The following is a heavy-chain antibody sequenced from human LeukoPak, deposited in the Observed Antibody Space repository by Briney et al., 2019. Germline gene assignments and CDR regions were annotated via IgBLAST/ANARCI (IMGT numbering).Heavy chain of an antibody. V-gene: IGHV3-74*01. CDR2: INRDGSST. J-gene: IGHJ6*03. CDR1: GFTFSSYW. Sequence: GGSLRLSCAASGFTFSSYWMHWVRQAPGKGLVWVSRINRDGSSTSYADSVKGRFTISRDNAKNTLYLQMNSLRAEDTAVYYCARDIYYYYYYMDVWGKGTTVTVSS. CDR3: ARDIYYYYYYMDV.